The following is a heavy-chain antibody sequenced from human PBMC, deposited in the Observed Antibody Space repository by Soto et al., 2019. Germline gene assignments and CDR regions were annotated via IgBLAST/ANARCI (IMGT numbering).Heavy chain of an antibody. D-gene: IGHD6-13*01. CDR2: ISGSGGST. CDR3: AKVAVPGIEAAGTSFEY. J-gene: IGHJ4*02. Sequence: GSLRLSCAASGFTFSSYAMSWVRQAPGKGLEWVSAISGSGGSTYYADSVKGRFTISRDNSKNTLYLQMNSLRAEDTAVYYCAKVAVPGIEAAGTSFEYWGQGTLVTVSS. CDR1: GFTFSSYA. V-gene: IGHV3-23*01.